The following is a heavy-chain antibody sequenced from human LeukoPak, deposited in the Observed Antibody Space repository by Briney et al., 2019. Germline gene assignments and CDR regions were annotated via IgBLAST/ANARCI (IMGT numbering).Heavy chain of an antibody. J-gene: IGHJ4*02. Sequence: AASVKVSCKASGGTFSSYAISWVRQAPGQGLEWMGGIIPIFGTANYAQKFQGRVTITADKSTSTAYMELSSLRSEDTAVYYCAGSSGSGYYGGNFDYWGQGTLVTVSS. CDR3: AGSSGSGYYGGNFDY. V-gene: IGHV1-69*06. CDR2: IIPIFGTA. CDR1: GGTFSSYA. D-gene: IGHD3-3*01.